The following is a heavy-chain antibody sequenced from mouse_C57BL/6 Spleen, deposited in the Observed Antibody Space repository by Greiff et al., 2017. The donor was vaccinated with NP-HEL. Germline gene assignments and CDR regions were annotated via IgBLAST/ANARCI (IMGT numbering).Heavy chain of an antibody. CDR2: ISSGSSTL. CDR3: ARPVITTVVRGYCDV. CDR1: GFTFSDYG. J-gene: IGHJ1*03. V-gene: IGHV5-17*01. Sequence: EVKLVESGGGLVKPGGSLKLSCAASGFTFSDYGMHWVRQAPEKGLEWVAYISSGSSTLYYADTVKGRFPISRDNAKNTLFLQMTSLRSEDTAMYYCARPVITTVVRGYCDVWGTRTTVTVSS. D-gene: IGHD1-1*01.